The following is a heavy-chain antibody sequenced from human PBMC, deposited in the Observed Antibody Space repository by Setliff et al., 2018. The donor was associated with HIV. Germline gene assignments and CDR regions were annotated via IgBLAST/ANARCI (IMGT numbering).Heavy chain of an antibody. CDR2: RSYTGST. D-gene: IGHD3-9*01. CDR1: GGSINRSNYY. Sequence: SETLSLTCTVPGGSINRSNYYWGWFRQPPGKGLEWIGTRSYTGSTYYDPSLKSRVAISLDTSKNQFFLKLSSVTAPDTAIYYCARQTWEYYDTLTGYYRSPKNFDSWGQGTLVTVSS. CDR3: ARQTWEYYDTLTGYYRSPKNFDS. V-gene: IGHV4-39*01. J-gene: IGHJ4*02.